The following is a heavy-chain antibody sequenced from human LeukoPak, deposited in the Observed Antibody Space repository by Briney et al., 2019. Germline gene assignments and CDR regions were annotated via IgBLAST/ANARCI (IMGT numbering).Heavy chain of an antibody. Sequence: ASVKVSCKASGYTFTTYGISWVRQAPGHGLEWMGWINPKSGDTNYAQKFQGRVTMTRNTSISTAYMELSSLRSEDTAVYYCARDPQDAGNWFDPWGQGTLVTVSS. CDR1: GYTFTTYG. CDR2: INPKSGDT. D-gene: IGHD1-14*01. CDR3: ARDPQDAGNWFDP. V-gene: IGHV1-8*02. J-gene: IGHJ5*02.